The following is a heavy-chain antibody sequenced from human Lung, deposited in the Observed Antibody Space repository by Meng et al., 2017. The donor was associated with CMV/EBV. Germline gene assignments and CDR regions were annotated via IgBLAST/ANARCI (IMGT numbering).Heavy chain of an antibody. J-gene: IGHJ5*01. CDR3: ARLTGTVYVHWFDS. V-gene: IGHV4-34*01. Sequence: SETXSLXXAVYGGSFSGSYWHWIRQPPGMGLEWIGEIDGTGRTKYSPSLNSRVTILLDTSKKQFSLELSSVTAADTAVYYCARLTGTVYVHWFDSWGQGTLVXVSS. CDR1: GGSFSGSY. CDR2: IDGTGRT. D-gene: IGHD1-7*01.